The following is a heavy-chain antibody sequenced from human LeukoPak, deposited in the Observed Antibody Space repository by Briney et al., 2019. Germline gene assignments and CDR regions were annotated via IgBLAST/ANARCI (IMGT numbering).Heavy chain of an antibody. CDR3: ARSGYDILTGPGAFDI. V-gene: IGHV4-59*08. J-gene: IGHJ3*02. CDR1: GGSISSYY. Sequence: SETLSLTCTVSGGSISSYYWSWIRQPPGKGLEWIGYIYYSESTNYNPSLKSRVTISVDTSKNQFSLKLSSVTAADTAVYYCARSGYDILTGPGAFDIWGQGTMVTVSS. CDR2: IYYSEST. D-gene: IGHD3-9*01.